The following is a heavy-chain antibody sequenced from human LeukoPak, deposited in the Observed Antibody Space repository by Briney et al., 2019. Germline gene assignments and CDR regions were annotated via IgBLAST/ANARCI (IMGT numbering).Heavy chain of an antibody. J-gene: IGHJ4*02. CDR1: GGTFSSYA. CDR2: IIPIFGTA. D-gene: IGHD5-12*01. CDR3: ARESYIVATITGFDY. Sequence: SVKVSCKASGGTFSSYAISWVRQAPGQGLEWMGRIIPIFGTANYAQKFQGRVTITTDESTSTAYMELSSLSSEDTAVYYCARESYIVATITGFDYWGQGTLVTVSS. V-gene: IGHV1-69*05.